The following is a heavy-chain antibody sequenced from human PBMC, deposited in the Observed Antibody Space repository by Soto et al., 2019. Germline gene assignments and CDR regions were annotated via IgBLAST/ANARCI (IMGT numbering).Heavy chain of an antibody. D-gene: IGHD4-17*01. V-gene: IGHV3-21*01. J-gene: IGHJ4*02. Sequence: GSLRLSCAASGFTFSSYSMNWVRQAPGKGLEWVSSISSSSSYIYYADSVKGRFTISRDNAKNSLYLQMNSLRAEDTAVYYCARTLGAVTTFAYDYWGQGTLVTVSS. CDR3: ARTLGAVTTFAYDY. CDR2: ISSSSSYI. CDR1: GFTFSSYS.